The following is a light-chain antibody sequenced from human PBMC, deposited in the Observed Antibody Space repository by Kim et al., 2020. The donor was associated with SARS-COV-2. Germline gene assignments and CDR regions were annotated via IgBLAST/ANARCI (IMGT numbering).Light chain of an antibody. Sequence: PSMGGQVPIPCRAIQDIGNDLGWYQQKPGRSPKRLIYRASDLQSGVPSRFSGSGSKTEFTLTINSLQPEDFATYFCLRHRTYSFAFGRGTRLEIK. CDR1: QDIGND. J-gene: IGKJ5*01. CDR3: LRHRTYSFA. CDR2: RAS. V-gene: IGKV1-17*01.